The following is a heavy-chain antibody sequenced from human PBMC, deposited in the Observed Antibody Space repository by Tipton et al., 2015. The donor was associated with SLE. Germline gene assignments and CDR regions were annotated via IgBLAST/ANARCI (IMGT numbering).Heavy chain of an antibody. CDR1: GGSFSGHY. Sequence: TLSLTCAVYGGSFSGHYWSWIRQPPGKGLEWIGEINHSGSTNYNPSLKSRVTISVDTSKNQFSLKVSSVTAADTAAYYCARDGGITTDIDVWGKGITVTVSS. J-gene: IGHJ6*03. D-gene: IGHD3-10*01. V-gene: IGHV4-34*01. CDR3: ARDGGITTDIDV. CDR2: INHSGST.